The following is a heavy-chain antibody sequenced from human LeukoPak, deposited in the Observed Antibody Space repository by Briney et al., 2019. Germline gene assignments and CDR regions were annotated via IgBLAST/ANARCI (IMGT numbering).Heavy chain of an antibody. CDR3: AKGVVAATKAAYYGMDV. CDR1: RFTFSNYG. Sequence: SGGSLRLSCVASRFTFSNYGMHWVRQAPGKGLEWVAVISYDESDKYYADSVKGRFTISRDNSKNTLYLQMNSLRPEDTAGYYWAKGVVAATKAAYYGMDVWGQGTTVTVSS. J-gene: IGHJ6*02. V-gene: IGHV3-30*18. CDR2: ISYDESDK. D-gene: IGHD2-15*01.